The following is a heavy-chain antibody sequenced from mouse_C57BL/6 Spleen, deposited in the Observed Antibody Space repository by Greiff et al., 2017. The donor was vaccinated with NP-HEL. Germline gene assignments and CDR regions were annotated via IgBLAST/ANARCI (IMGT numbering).Heavy chain of an antibody. V-gene: IGHV1-42*01. CDR1: GYSFTGYY. J-gene: IGHJ4*01. Sequence: DVKLQESGPELVKPGASVKISCKASGYSFTGYYMNWVKQSPEKSLEWIGEINPSTGGTTYNQKFKAKATLTVDKSSSTAYMQLKSLTSEDSAVYYCAREGVYGKQDAMDYWGQGTSVTVSS. CDR2: INPSTGGT. D-gene: IGHD2-1*01. CDR3: AREGVYGKQDAMDY.